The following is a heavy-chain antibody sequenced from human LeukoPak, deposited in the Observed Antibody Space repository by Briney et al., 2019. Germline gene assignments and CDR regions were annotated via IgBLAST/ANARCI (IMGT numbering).Heavy chain of an antibody. CDR2: MNPNSGNT. CDR3: ARWCSSTSCYASYDDAFDI. V-gene: IGHV1-8*01. J-gene: IGHJ3*02. Sequence: GASVKVSCKASGYTFTSYDINWVRQATGQGLEWMGWMNPNSGNTGYAQKFQGRVTMTRSTSISTAYMELSSLRSEDTAVYYCARWCSSTSCYASYDDAFDIWGQGTMVTVSS. CDR1: GYTFTSYD. D-gene: IGHD2-2*01.